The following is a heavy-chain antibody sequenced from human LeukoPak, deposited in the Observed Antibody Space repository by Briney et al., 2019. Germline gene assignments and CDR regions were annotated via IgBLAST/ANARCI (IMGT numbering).Heavy chain of an antibody. CDR3: ARLTSGNGLDV. Sequence: GGSLRLSCAASGLTVSNNYMTWVRQAPGKGLEWVSVIYSGNRTKYADSVKGKFIISRDNSKNTLLFQMNSLRAEDTAVYYCARLTSGNGLDVWGQGTTVTVSS. D-gene: IGHD3-3*01. CDR1: GLTVSNNY. CDR2: IYSGNRT. V-gene: IGHV3-66*04. J-gene: IGHJ6*02.